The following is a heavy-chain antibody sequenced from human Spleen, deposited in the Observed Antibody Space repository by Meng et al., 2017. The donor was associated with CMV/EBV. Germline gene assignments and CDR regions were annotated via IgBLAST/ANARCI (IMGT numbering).Heavy chain of an antibody. Sequence: GGSLRLSCAASGFSFSTYSMHWVRQAPGKGLEWVSSSSSSRSYIYYADSLKGRFTISRDNARNSLYLQMNSLRAEDTAVYFCTTDMYYDTTFYHWGQGTLVTVSS. CDR3: TTDMYYDTTFYH. CDR2: SSSSRSYI. D-gene: IGHD2/OR15-2a*01. CDR1: GFSFSTYS. J-gene: IGHJ1*01. V-gene: IGHV3-21*01.